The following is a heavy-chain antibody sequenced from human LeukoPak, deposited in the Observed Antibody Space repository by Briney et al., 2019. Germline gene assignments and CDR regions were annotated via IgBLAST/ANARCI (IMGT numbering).Heavy chain of an antibody. CDR1: GCTFTSYY. D-gene: IGHD6-13*01. Sequence: ASVKVSCKASGCTFTSYYMHWVRQAPGQGLEWMGIINPSGGSTSYAQKFQGRVTMTRDTSTSTVYMELSSLRSEDTAVYYCARDREIAAAGPCYFDYWGQGTLVTVSS. CDR2: INPSGGST. V-gene: IGHV1-46*01. J-gene: IGHJ4*02. CDR3: ARDREIAAAGPCYFDY.